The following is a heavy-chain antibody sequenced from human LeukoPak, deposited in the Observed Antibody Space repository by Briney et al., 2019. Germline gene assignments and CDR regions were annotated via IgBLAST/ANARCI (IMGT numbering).Heavy chain of an antibody. D-gene: IGHD5-18*01. V-gene: IGHV3-11*01. CDR2: ISSSGSTI. CDR3: ARAVTQPHPFDY. CDR1: GFTFSDYY. J-gene: IGHJ4*02. Sequence: GGSLRLSCAASGFTFSDYYMSWIRQAPGKGLEWVSYISSSGSTIYYADSVKGRSTISRDNAKNSLYLQMNSLRAEDTAVYYCARAVTQPHPFDYWGQGTLVTVSS.